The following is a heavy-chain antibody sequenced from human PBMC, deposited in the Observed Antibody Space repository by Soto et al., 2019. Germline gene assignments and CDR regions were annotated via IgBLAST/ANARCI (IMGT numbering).Heavy chain of an antibody. V-gene: IGHV4-39*01. Sequence: SETLSLTCTVSGGSISSSNHYWGWIRQPPGKGLEWIGSIYYSGTTYYKPSLKSRLTISVDTSKNQFSLRLSSVIAADTAVYYCARRDFYGVNFDLWGRGTLVTVSS. CDR2: IYYSGTT. CDR3: ARRDFYGVNFDL. J-gene: IGHJ2*01. D-gene: IGHD4-17*01. CDR1: GGSISSSNHY.